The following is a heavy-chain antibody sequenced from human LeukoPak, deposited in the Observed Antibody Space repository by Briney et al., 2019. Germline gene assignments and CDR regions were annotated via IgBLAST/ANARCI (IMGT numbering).Heavy chain of an antibody. V-gene: IGHV3-7*01. CDR3: ANGDGFDY. J-gene: IGHJ4*02. CDR2: IKQDGSEK. Sequence: GGSLRLSCATSGFTFSTYWMSWVRQAPGKGLEWVANIKQDGSEKYYADSVTGRSTISRDNAKNLLYLQMNSLRVEDTAVYYCANGDGFDYWGQGTLVTVSS. CDR1: GFTFSTYW. D-gene: IGHD5-24*01.